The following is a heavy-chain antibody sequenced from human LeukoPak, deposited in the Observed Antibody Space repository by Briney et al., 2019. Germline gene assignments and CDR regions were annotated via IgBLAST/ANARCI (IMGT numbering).Heavy chain of an antibody. Sequence: PSETPSLTCTVSGGSISNYYWSWIRQPPGKGLEWIGSIYYSGSTYYNPSLKSRVTISVDTSKNQFSLKLSSVTAADTAVYYCARISSSWYRIDYWGQGTLVTVSS. V-gene: IGHV4-39*07. CDR1: GGSISNYY. CDR3: ARISSSWYRIDY. D-gene: IGHD6-13*01. CDR2: IYYSGST. J-gene: IGHJ4*02.